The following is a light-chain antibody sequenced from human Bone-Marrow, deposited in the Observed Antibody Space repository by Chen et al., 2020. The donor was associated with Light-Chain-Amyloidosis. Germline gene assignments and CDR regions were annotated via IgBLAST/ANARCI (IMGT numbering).Light chain of an antibody. J-gene: IGKJ4*01. CDR3: QQYGTSPLT. V-gene: IGKV3-20*01. CDR2: GSS. CDR1: QTISSNY. Sequence: ILLPPSPGTLSSSPGEGANLSCRASQTISSNYLTWYQQTFGQAPRLLIYGSSSRATGLPDRFTGSGSGTDFTLTINRLEPEDFAMYYCQQYGTSPLTFGGGTKVEIK.